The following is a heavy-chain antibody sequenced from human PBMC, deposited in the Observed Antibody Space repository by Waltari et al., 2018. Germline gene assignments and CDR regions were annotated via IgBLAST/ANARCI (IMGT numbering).Heavy chain of an antibody. CDR2: INHSGST. CDR3: ARDSIAVAGTGWDY. J-gene: IGHJ4*02. D-gene: IGHD6-19*01. CDR1: GGSFSGYY. V-gene: IGHV4-34*01. Sequence: QVQLQQWGAGLLKPSETLSLPCAVYGGSFSGYYWSWIRQPPGKGLEWIGEINHSGSTNYNPSLKSRVTISVDTSKNQFSLKLSSVTAADTAVYYCARDSIAVAGTGWDYWGQGTLVTVSS.